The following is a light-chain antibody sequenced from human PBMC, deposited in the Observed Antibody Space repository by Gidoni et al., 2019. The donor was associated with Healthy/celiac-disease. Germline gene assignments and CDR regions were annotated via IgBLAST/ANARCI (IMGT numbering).Light chain of an antibody. CDR3: LLSYSGARLRV. CDR1: TGAVTSGHY. V-gene: IGLV7-46*01. J-gene: IGLJ3*02. CDR2: DTS. Sequence: QAVVTQEPSLTVSPGGTVTLTFGSGTGAVTSGHYPYWFQQEPGQAPSTLLYDTSNKHSWTPARFSGSLLGGKAALTLSGAQPEDEAEYHCLLSYSGARLRVFGGGTKLTVL.